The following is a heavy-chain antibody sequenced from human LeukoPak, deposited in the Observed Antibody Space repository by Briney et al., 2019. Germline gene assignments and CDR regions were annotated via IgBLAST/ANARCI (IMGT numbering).Heavy chain of an antibody. CDR3: ALSGYSPY. V-gene: IGHV3-30-3*01. CDR1: GFTFSSYA. D-gene: IGHD3-3*01. Sequence: PGGSLRLSCAASGFTFSSYAMHWVRQAPGKGLEWVAVISYDGSNKYYADSVKGRFTISRDNSKNTLYLQMNSLRAEDTAVYYCALSGYSPYWGQGTLVTVSS. J-gene: IGHJ4*02. CDR2: ISYDGSNK.